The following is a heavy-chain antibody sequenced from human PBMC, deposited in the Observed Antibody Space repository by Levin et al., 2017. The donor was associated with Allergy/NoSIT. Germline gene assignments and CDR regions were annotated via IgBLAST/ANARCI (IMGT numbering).Heavy chain of an antibody. V-gene: IGHV3-53*01. CDR2: IHVGGAT. CDR1: GFTVSSNY. D-gene: IGHD3-22*01. J-gene: IGHJ2*01. CDR3: ACDSSGSTRIWYFDL. Sequence: QSGGSLRLSCAASGFTVSSNYMTWVRQAPGKGLEWVSLIHVGGATTYADSVRGRFTISRDNSRNTVHLQMNSLRVEDTAVYYCACDSSGSTRIWYFDLWGRGTLVAVSS.